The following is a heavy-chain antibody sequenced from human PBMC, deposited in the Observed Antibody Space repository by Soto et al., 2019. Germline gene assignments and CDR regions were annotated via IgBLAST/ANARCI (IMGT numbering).Heavy chain of an antibody. D-gene: IGHD2-21*02. CDR1: GFTFNSYA. J-gene: IGHJ3*02. V-gene: IGHV3-23*01. CDR3: AKLNNDFSLMSAFDI. Sequence: PGGSLRLSCAASGFTFNSYAMSWVRQAPGKGLEWVSAISNSGSNTYYADSVKGRFTISRDSSKNTLYLQMSSLRAEDTALYYCAKLNNDFSLMSAFDIWGQGTMVTVSS. CDR2: ISNSGSNT.